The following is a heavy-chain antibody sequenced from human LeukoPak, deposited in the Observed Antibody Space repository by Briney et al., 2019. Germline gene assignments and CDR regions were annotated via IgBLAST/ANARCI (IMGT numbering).Heavy chain of an antibody. V-gene: IGHV4-38-2*02. J-gene: IGHJ4*02. CDR3: ARLGYWSGGSCHHDY. CDR2: INHNGNT. CDR1: GDSISSTYF. Sequence: SETLSLTCTVSGDSISSTYFWAWIRQPPGTGLEWIATINHNGNTYYNPFLKSRVTISVDRSRNQFSLKLTSVTAADTAVYYCARLGYWSGGSCHHDYWGQGTLVTVS. D-gene: IGHD2-15*01.